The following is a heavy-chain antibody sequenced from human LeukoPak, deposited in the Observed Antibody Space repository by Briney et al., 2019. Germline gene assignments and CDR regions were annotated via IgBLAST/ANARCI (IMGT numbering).Heavy chain of an antibody. Sequence: GGSLRLSCAASGFTFSAYWMTWVRQAPGKGLEWVANIGQDGSEKYYVDAVQGRFTISRDNAKNLLYLQMNSLRAEDTAVYYCARVRSEQELRFLEWLSPYYFDYWGQGTLVTVSS. V-gene: IGHV3-7*03. CDR1: GFTFSAYW. CDR3: ARVRSEQELRFLEWLSPYYFDY. CDR2: IGQDGSEK. J-gene: IGHJ4*02. D-gene: IGHD3-3*01.